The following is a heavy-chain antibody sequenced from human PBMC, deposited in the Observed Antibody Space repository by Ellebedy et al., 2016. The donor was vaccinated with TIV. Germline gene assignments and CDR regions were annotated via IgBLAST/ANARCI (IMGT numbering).Heavy chain of an antibody. CDR1: GFAFSRCA. J-gene: IGHJ4*02. CDR2: ISYHGRNK. D-gene: IGHD6-13*01. V-gene: IGHV3-30*18. Sequence: GGSLRLSXAASGFAFSRCAMHWVRQTPGKGLEWVATISYHGRNKFYADSVRDRFTIYRDNSKNTLYVQMNSLRAEDTAVYYCAKPSDPNPGYSASWATYFDYWGQGTLVTVSS. CDR3: AKPSDPNPGYSASWATYFDY.